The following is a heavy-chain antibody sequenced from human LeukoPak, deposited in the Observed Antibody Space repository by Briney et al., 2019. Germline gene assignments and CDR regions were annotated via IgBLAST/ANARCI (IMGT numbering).Heavy chain of an antibody. CDR1: GGSISRYY. D-gene: IGHD3-22*01. CDR2: ISYSGST. V-gene: IGHV4-59*01. Sequence: SETLSLTCTVSGGSISRYYWSWIRQPPGKGLEWIGYISYSGSTKYNPSLMSRVAISVDTSKNQFSLKLSSATAADTAVYYCARLDYYHFDYWGQGTVVTVSS. CDR3: ARLDYYHFDY. J-gene: IGHJ4*02.